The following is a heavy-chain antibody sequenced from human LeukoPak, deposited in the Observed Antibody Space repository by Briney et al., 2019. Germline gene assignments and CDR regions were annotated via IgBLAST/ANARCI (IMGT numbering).Heavy chain of an antibody. J-gene: IGHJ4*02. V-gene: IGHV3-21*01. CDR1: GFTFSSYS. Sequence: GGSLRLSCAASGFTFSSYSMNWVRQAPGEGLEWVSSISSSGTLKYYADSVKGRFTLFRDNAKNSLHLQMNSLRAEDTAVYYCATLGVRGAPYYFDYWGQGTLVTV. D-gene: IGHD3-10*01. CDR3: ATLGVRGAPYYFDY. CDR2: ISSSGTLK.